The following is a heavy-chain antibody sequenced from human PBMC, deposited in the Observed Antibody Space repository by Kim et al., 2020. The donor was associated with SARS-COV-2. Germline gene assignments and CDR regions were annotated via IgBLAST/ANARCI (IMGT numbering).Heavy chain of an antibody. CDR3: ARDPARSGYYYYGMDV. J-gene: IGHJ6*02. CDR1: GGSISSYY. CDR2: IYYSGST. Sequence: SETLSLTCTVSGGSISSYYWSWIRQPPGKGLEWIGYIYYSGSTNYNPSLKSRVTISVDTSKNQFSLKLSSVTAAHTAVYYCARDPARSGYYYYGMDVWGQGTTVTVSS. V-gene: IGHV4-59*01. D-gene: IGHD2-15*01.